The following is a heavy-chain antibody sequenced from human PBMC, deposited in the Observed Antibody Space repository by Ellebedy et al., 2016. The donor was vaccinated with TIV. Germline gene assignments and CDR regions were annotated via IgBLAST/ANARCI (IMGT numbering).Heavy chain of an antibody. Sequence: GESLKISCSASGFTFSSYAMHWVRQAPGKGLEYVSAISSNGGSTYYADSVKGRFTISRDNSKNTLYLQMSSLRAEDTAVYYCVKDHLYGSGSPWGQGTLVTVSS. J-gene: IGHJ4*02. V-gene: IGHV3-64D*06. CDR1: GFTFSSYA. CDR3: VKDHLYGSGSP. CDR2: ISSNGGST. D-gene: IGHD3-10*01.